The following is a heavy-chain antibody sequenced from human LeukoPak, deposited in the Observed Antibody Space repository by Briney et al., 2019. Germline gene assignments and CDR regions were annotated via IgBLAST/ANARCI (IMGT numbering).Heavy chain of an antibody. V-gene: IGHV1-2*02. CDR1: GYTFTSYY. J-gene: IGHJ4*02. CDR2: INPNSGGT. D-gene: IGHD2-15*01. CDR3: ARFCSGGSCSNGDGFDY. Sequence: GASVKVSCKASGYTFTSYYMHWVRQAPGQGLEWMGWINPNSGGTNYAQKFQGRVTMTRDTSISTAYMELSRLRSDDTAVYYCARFCSGGSCSNGDGFDYWGQGTLVTVSS.